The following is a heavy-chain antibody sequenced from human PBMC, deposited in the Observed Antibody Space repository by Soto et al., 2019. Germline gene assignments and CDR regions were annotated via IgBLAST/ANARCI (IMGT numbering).Heavy chain of an antibody. CDR3: ARVMCGDCSSYYYYSMDV. CDR1: GFTFGTFT. D-gene: IGHD2-21*02. Sequence: EVQLVESGGGLVKPGGSLRLSCAASGFTFGTFTMSWVRQAPGKGLEWVSSIGTTSTYIYYADSVRGRFTISRDNAKNSLYLQMNSLRAEDTAVYFCARVMCGDCSSYYYYSMDVWGQGTTVTVS. J-gene: IGHJ6*02. CDR2: IGTTSTYI. V-gene: IGHV3-21*01.